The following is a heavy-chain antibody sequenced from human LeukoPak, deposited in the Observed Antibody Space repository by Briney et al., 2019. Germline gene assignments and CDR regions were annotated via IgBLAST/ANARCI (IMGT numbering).Heavy chain of an antibody. D-gene: IGHD1-26*01. CDR2: IYSGGST. J-gene: IGHJ4*02. CDR1: GFTISNNY. Sequence: GGSLRLSCAASGFTISNNYMSWVRQAPGKGLEWVSVIYSGGSTYYADSVKGRFTISRDNSKNTLYLQMNSLRAEDTAVYYCARGLGATSWNDFDYWGQGTLVTVSS. V-gene: IGHV3-53*01. CDR3: ARGLGATSWNDFDY.